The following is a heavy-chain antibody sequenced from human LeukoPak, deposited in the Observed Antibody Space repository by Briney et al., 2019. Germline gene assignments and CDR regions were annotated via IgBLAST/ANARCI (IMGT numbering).Heavy chain of an antibody. CDR1: DGFITNYD. J-gene: IGHJ4*02. CDR3: ATGYGDFRVEGRYFYS. CDR2: VHYSGTT. D-gene: IGHD4-17*01. Sequence: SETLSLTCTVSDGFITNYDWSWVRQPPGKGLEFIGHVHYSGTTNYNPSLRSRVTISIDTSKKHFFLKLKSVTAADTAVYYCATGYGDFRVEGRYFYSWGQGTLVTVSS. V-gene: IGHV4-59*01.